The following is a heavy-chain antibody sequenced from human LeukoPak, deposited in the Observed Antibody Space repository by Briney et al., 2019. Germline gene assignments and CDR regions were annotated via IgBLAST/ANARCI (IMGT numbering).Heavy chain of an antibody. CDR1: GFTFSNTW. CDR3: ARDPYNYDRSGYKLDSYFDY. J-gene: IGHJ4*02. D-gene: IGHD3-22*01. CDR2: IHSDGIST. V-gene: IGHV3-74*03. Sequence: PGGSLRLSCAASGFTFSNTWMHWVRQAPGKGLVWVSRIHSDGISTTYADSVKGRFTISRDNAKNSLYLQMNSLRAEDTAVYYCARDPYNYDRSGYKLDSYFDYWGQGTLVTVSS.